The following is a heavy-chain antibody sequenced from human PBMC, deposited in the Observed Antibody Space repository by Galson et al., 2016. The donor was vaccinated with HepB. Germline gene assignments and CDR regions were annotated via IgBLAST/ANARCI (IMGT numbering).Heavy chain of an antibody. CDR2: IHSRTDGGTT. V-gene: IGHV3-15*01. J-gene: IGHJ4*02. CDR1: GFTFNKVW. CDR3: KTRIDPFAGDR. Sequence: SLRLSCAASGFTFNKVWMSWVRQAPGKGLEWVGRIHSRTDGGTTDYAAPVKGRFIISRDDSKNTLYLQMNSLKFEDTAVYYCKTRIDPFAGDRWGQGTRVTVSS. D-gene: IGHD3-16*01.